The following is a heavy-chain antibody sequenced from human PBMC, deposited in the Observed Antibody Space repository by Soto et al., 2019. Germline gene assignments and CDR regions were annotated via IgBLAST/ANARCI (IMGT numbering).Heavy chain of an antibody. J-gene: IGHJ6*02. CDR1: GFTFSSYA. CDR3: AREDNCNDEVDYYYGMDV. V-gene: IGHV3-30-3*01. D-gene: IGHD1-1*01. CDR2: ISHDGSNK. Sequence: QVQLVESGGGVVQPGRSLRLSCAASGFTFSSYAMHWVRQAPGKGLEWVAVISHDGSNKYYADTVKGRFTISRDNSKNTLYLQKNSLRAEDTAVYYCAREDNCNDEVDYYYGMDVWGQGTTVTVSS.